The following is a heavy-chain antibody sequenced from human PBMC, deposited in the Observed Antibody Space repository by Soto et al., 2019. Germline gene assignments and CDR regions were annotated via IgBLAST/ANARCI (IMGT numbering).Heavy chain of an antibody. D-gene: IGHD3-22*01. CDR3: AKGGILDYYDSSGYGDY. V-gene: IGHV3-23*01. Sequence: EVQLLESGGGLVQPGGSLRLSCAASGFTFSSYAMSWVRQAPGKGLEWVSAISGSGGGTYYADSVKGRFTISRDNSKNTLYLQMNSLRAEDTAVYYCAKGGILDYYDSSGYGDYWGQGTLVTVSS. CDR2: ISGSGGGT. J-gene: IGHJ4*02. CDR1: GFTFSSYA.